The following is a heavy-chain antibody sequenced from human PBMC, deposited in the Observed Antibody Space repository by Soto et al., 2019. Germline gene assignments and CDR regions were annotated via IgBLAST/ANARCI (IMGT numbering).Heavy chain of an antibody. Sequence: PGVSLRLSCAASGFSFSNYAMNWVRQAPGKGLEWVSAISAGGSNTNYADSVKGRFTISSDNSKNTLYLQMNGLRADDTAVYYCAKENSTSFDYWGQGTPVTVSS. J-gene: IGHJ4*02. D-gene: IGHD6-6*01. CDR2: ISAGGSNT. V-gene: IGHV3-23*01. CDR3: AKENSTSFDY. CDR1: GFSFSNYA.